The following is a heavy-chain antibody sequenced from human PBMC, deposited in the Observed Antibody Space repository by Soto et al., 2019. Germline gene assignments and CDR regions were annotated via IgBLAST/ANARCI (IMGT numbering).Heavy chain of an antibody. J-gene: IGHJ5*02. CDR2: ISSSGSNI. Sequence: GVLRVCCAHSGFRLSSYEMNWVRQAPGKGLEWVSYISSSGSNIYYADSVKGRFTISRDNAKNSLYLQMNSLRAEDTAVYYWASLITMIVVVPPPWGQGTVFTVSS. CDR3: ASLITMIVVVPPP. D-gene: IGHD3-22*01. V-gene: IGHV3-48*03. CDR1: GFRLSSYE.